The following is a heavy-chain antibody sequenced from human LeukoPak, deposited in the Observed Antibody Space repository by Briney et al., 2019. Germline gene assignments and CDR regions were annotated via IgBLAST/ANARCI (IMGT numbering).Heavy chain of an antibody. CDR2: ISGRGGST. CDR1: GFTFSSYA. CDR3: ERDGWNYDY. D-gene: IGHD6-19*01. V-gene: IGHV3-23*01. Sequence: PGGSLRLSCAASGFTFSSYAMSGARQAPGKGREGVAAISGRGGSTYYADSVKGRFTSSRDNAKNTLYPQMNSLRDEETAVYYCERDGWNYDYWGQGTLVTVSS. J-gene: IGHJ4*02.